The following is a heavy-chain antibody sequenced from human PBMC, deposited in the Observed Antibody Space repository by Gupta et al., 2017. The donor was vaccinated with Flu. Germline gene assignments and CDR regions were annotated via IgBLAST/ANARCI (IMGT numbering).Heavy chain of an antibody. CDR3: MIVSRGYYYGMDV. CDR2: ISGSGGST. D-gene: IGHD3-22*01. V-gene: IGHV3-23*01. J-gene: IGHJ6*02. Sequence: EVQLLESGGGLVQPGGSLRLSCAASGFTFSSYAMSWVRQAPGKGLEWVSAISGSGGSTYYADSVKGRFTISRDNSKNTLYLQMNSLRAEDTAVYYTMIVSRGYYYGMDVWGQGTTVTVSS. CDR1: GFTFSSYA.